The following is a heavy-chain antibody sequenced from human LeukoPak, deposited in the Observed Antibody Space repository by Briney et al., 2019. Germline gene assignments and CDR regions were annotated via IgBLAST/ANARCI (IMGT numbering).Heavy chain of an antibody. CDR2: IQYDGTDK. CDR1: GFAFSRYW. D-gene: IGHD2-15*01. CDR3: ARDCSRDQADY. V-gene: IGHV3-7*05. J-gene: IGHJ4*02. Sequence: PGGSLRLSCAASGFAFSRYWMSWVRQAPGKGLEWVANIQYDGTDKYYADSVKGRFTISRDNAKNSLYLQMNSLRAEDTAVYYCARDCSRDQADYWGQGTLVTVSS.